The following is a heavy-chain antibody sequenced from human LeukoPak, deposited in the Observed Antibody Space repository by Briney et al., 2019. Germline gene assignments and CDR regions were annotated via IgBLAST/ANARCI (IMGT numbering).Heavy chain of an antibody. CDR2: IYYSGST. J-gene: IGHJ6*02. D-gene: IGHD2-2*01. Sequence: PSETLSLTCTVSGGSISSYHWSWIRQPPGKGLEWIGYIYYSGSTDYNPSLKSRVTISVDTSKNQFSLKLSSVTAADTAVYYCARGYCSSTSCLRNGMDVWGQGTTVTVSS. CDR1: GGSISSYH. CDR3: ARGYCSSTSCLRNGMDV. V-gene: IGHV4-59*01.